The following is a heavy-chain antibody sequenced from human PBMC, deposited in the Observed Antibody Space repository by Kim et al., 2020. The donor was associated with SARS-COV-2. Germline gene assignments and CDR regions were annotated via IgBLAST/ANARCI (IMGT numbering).Heavy chain of an antibody. CDR3: AKPRINMIVDLTMYV. CDR2: ISGSGGST. CDR1: GFTFSSYA. Sequence: GGSLRLSCAASGFTFSSYAMSWVRQAPGKGLEWVSAISGSGGSTYYADSVKGRFNISRDNSKNTLYLQMNSLRAVDTAVYYCAKPRINMIVDLTMYVWGQGTTVTVSS. D-gene: IGHD3-22*01. J-gene: IGHJ6*02. V-gene: IGHV3-23*01.